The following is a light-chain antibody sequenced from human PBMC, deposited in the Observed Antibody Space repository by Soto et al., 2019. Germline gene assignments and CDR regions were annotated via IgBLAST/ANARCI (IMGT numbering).Light chain of an antibody. J-gene: IGKJ5*01. CDR1: QTISSW. V-gene: IGKV1-5*03. CDR2: KAS. Sequence: DIQMTQSPSTLSGSVGDRVTITCRASQTISSWLAWYQQKPGKAPKLLIYKASTLKSGVPSRFSGSGSGTKFTLTIASLQPDDFATYYCQQYETFSGTFGPGTRLEIK. CDR3: QQYETFSGT.